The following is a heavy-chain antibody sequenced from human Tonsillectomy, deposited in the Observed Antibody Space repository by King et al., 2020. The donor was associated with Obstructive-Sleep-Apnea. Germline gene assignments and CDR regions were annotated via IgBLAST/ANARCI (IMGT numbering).Heavy chain of an antibody. V-gene: IGHV4-38-2*02. CDR2: IYHSGST. D-gene: IGHD6-13*01. Sequence: VQLQESGPGLVKPSETLSLTCTVSGYSISSGYYWGWIRQPPGKGLEWIGSIYHSGSTYYNPSLKSRVTISVDTSKNQFSLKLSSLTAADTAVYYCARVEAAEGYYYYSGMDVWGQGTTVTVSS. CDR1: GYSISSGYY. J-gene: IGHJ6*02. CDR3: ARVEAAEGYYYYSGMDV.